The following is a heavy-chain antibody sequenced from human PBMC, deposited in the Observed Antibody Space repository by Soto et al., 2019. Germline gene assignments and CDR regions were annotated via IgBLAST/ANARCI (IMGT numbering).Heavy chain of an antibody. Sequence: EVQLLESGGGLVQPGGSLRLSCAASGFTFSSYAMSWVRQAPGKGLEWVSAISGSGGSTYYADSVKGRFTISRDNSKYTLYLQMNSLWAEDTAVYYCAKREGSRWYFDRWGRGTLVTVSS. J-gene: IGHJ2*01. CDR2: ISGSGGST. V-gene: IGHV3-23*01. CDR1: GFTFSSYA. CDR3: AKREGSRWYFDR.